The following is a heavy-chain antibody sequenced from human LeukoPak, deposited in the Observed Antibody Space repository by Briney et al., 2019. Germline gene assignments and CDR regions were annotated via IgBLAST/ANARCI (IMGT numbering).Heavy chain of an antibody. D-gene: IGHD1-1*01. J-gene: IGHJ6*03. CDR2: INHSGST. CDR3: ATLGGNGYYYMDV. CDR1: GLTLSNYW. Sequence: GSLRLSCVAPGLTLSNYWMSWVRQPPGKGLEWIGEINHSGSTNYNPSLKSRVTISVDTSKNQFSLKLSSVTAADTAVYYCATLGGNGYYYMDVWGKGTTVTISS. V-gene: IGHV4-4*02.